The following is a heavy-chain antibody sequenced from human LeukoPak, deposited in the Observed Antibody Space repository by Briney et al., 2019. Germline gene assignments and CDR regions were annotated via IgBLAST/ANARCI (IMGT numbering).Heavy chain of an antibody. Sequence: SQTLSLTCTVSGGSISSGDYYWSWIRQPPGKGLEWIGYIYYSGSTYYNPSLKSRVTISVDTSKNQFSLKLSSVTAADTAVYYCARGRSYPHNWYFDLWGRGTLVTVSS. CDR2: IYYSGST. J-gene: IGHJ2*01. D-gene: IGHD3-16*01. CDR1: GGSISSGDYY. V-gene: IGHV4-30-4*01. CDR3: ARGRSYPHNWYFDL.